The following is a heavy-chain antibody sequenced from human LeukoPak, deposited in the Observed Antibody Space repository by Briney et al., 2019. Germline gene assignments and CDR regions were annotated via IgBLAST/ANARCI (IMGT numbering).Heavy chain of an antibody. V-gene: IGHV4-38-2*02. J-gene: IGHJ4*02. Sequence: SETLSLTCTVSSGSISSGYYWGWIRQPPGKGLEWIGNIFHSGSSYYNPSLESRVTMSTATSKNQFSLRLISVTAADTAVYYCARARTNLGDYDYWGQGTLVTVSS. D-gene: IGHD4-17*01. CDR2: IFHSGSS. CDR1: SGSISSGYY. CDR3: ARARTNLGDYDY.